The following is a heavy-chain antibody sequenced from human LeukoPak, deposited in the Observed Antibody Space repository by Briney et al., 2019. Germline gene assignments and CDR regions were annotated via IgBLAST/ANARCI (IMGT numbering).Heavy chain of an antibody. CDR1: GGSISSGGYY. CDR2: IYTSGST. D-gene: IGHD2-8*01. Sequence: PSQTLSLTCTVSGGSISSGGYYWSWIRQPAGKGLEWIGRIYTSGSTNYNPSLKSRVTISVDTSKNQFSLKLSSVTAADTAVYYCARGSLYCTNGVCPYYYYGMDVWGQGTTVTVSS. J-gene: IGHJ6*02. CDR3: ARGSLYCTNGVCPYYYYGMDV. V-gene: IGHV4-61*02.